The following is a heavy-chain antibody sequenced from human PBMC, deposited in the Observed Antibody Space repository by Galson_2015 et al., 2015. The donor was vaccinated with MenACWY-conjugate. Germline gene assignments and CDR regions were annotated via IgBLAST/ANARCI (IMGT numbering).Heavy chain of an antibody. V-gene: IGHV5-10-1*01. Sequence: QSGAEVKKPGESLRISCTGSGYSFTSYWISWGRQMPGKGLEWMGRIDPSDSYTNYSPSFQGHVTISANKSISTAYLQWSSLKASDTAMYYCAMTLYYYDSSGYPHFDYWGQGTLVTVSS. CDR2: IDPSDSYT. CDR1: GYSFTSYW. D-gene: IGHD3-22*01. J-gene: IGHJ4*02. CDR3: AMTLYYYDSSGYPHFDY.